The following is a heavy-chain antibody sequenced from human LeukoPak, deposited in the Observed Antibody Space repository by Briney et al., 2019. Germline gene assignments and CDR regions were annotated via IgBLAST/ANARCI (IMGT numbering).Heavy chain of an antibody. CDR2: IKGKNEGETT. V-gene: IGHV3-15*01. D-gene: IGHD3-10*01. Sequence: PGGSLRLSWAASGXTFSNAWMTWVRQAPGKGLEWVGRIKGKNEGETTDYAAPVKGRFTISRDDPTNTLYLQMNSLKTEDTAMYYCTRDLGSSQWGQGTLVTVSS. J-gene: IGHJ4*02. CDR1: GXTFSNAW. CDR3: TRDLGSSQ.